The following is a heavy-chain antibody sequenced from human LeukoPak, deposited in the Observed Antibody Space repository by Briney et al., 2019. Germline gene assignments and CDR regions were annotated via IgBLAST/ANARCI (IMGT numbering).Heavy chain of an antibody. V-gene: IGHV3-21*01. CDR1: GFTFSSYS. D-gene: IGHD5-24*01. CDR2: ISSSSSYI. J-gene: IGHJ4*02. CDR3: AREGGYNFIGTFDY. Sequence: PGGSLRLSCAASGFTFSSYSMNWVRQAPGKGLEWVSSISSSSSYIYYADSVKGRFTISRDNAKNSLYLQMNSLRAEDTAVYYCAREGGYNFIGTFDYWGQGTLVTVSS.